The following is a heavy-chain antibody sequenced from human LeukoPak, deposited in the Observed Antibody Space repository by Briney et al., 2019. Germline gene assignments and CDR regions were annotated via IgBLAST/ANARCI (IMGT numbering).Heavy chain of an antibody. CDR1: GFTFGDFG. D-gene: IGHD3-22*01. J-gene: IGHJ4*02. V-gene: IGHV3-20*04. CDR3: ARGDSSASYYLEY. Sequence: PGGCLRLSCAPSGFTFGDFGVSWVRQAPGKGLEWVSGINLSGSTIAYADSVRGRFTISRDNAKNSLYLQMNTLRAEDTAFYYCARGDSSASYYLEYWGQGALVTASS. CDR2: INLSGSTI.